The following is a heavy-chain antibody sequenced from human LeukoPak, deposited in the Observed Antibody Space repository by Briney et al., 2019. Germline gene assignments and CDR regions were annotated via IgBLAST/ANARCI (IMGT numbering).Heavy chain of an antibody. J-gene: IGHJ4*02. CDR1: GDSISSITCY. CDR3: ARGLRVAGTSGYYYDSSGRPPIGANFDY. CDR2: INHSGST. D-gene: IGHD3-22*01. V-gene: IGHV4-39*07. Sequence: SETLSLTCKVSGDSISSITCYWGWIRQSPGKGLEWIGEINHSGSTNYNPSLKSRVTISVDTSKNQFSLKLSSVTAADTAVYYCARGLRVAGTSGYYYDSSGRPPIGANFDYWGQGTLVTVSS.